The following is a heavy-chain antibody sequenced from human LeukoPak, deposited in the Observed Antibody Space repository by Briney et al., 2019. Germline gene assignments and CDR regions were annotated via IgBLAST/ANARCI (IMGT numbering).Heavy chain of an antibody. J-gene: IGHJ5*02. V-gene: IGHV3-11*01. CDR3: ARTYSSSWTRSGDWFDP. CDR2: ISSSGSII. D-gene: IGHD6-13*01. Sequence: GGSLRLSCAASGFTFSDYYMSWIRQAPGKGREWVSYISSSGSIIYYADSVKGRFTISRDNAKNSLYLQMNSLRAEDTAVYHCARTYSSSWTRSGDWFDPWGQGTLVTVSS. CDR1: GFTFSDYY.